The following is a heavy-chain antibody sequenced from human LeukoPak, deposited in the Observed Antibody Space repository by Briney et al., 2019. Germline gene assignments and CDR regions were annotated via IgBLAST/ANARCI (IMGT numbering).Heavy chain of an antibody. Sequence: ASVKVSCKVSGYTLTELSMHWVRQAPGKGHEWKGGFDPEDGETIYAQKFQGRVTMTEDTSTDTAYMELSSLRSEDTAVYYCVPSLYCSSTSCYRGAWGQGTLVTVSS. CDR2: FDPEDGET. D-gene: IGHD2-2*01. J-gene: IGHJ5*02. V-gene: IGHV1-24*01. CDR1: GYTLTELS. CDR3: VPSLYCSSTSCYRGA.